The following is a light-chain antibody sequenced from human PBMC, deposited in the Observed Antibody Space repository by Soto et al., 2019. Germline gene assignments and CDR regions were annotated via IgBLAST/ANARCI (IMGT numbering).Light chain of an antibody. CDR1: QTISNW. Sequence: DIQMTQSPSALSASVGDRVTITCRASQTISNWLAWYQQKPGKAPKVLIYDASTLDGGVPSRFSGRRSGTDFTLTISSLQPSDFATYYCLQHYNYPWTFGQGTKVDI. J-gene: IGKJ1*01. CDR2: DAS. V-gene: IGKV1-5*01. CDR3: LQHYNYPWT.